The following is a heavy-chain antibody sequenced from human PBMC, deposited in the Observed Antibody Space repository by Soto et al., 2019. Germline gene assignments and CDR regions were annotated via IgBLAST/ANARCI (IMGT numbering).Heavy chain of an antibody. J-gene: IGHJ4*02. V-gene: IGHV1-18*01. CDR1: DYTFTSYG. D-gene: IGHD6-19*01. CDR2: ISAYNGNT. Sequence: ASVKVSCKASDYTFTSYGISWVRQAPGQGLEWMGWISAYNGNTNYAQKLQGGGTMTTDTSTSTAYMELRSLSSDDTAVYYCAREPYSSGWYYYYPGQGTPVTVSS. CDR3: AREPYSSGWYYYY.